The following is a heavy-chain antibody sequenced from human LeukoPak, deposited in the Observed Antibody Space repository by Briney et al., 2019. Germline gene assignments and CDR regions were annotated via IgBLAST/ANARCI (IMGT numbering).Heavy chain of an antibody. CDR1: GFTFSNYN. CDR2: ITSSSSYI. V-gene: IGHV3-21*01. CDR3: ARDPGIGDY. J-gene: IGHJ4*02. Sequence: GESLRLSCAASGFTFSNYNMNWVRQAPGKGLEWVSSITSSSSYIYYADSVKGRFTVSRDNAKNSLYLQMNSLRAEDTAVYYCARDPGIGDYWGQGTLVTVSS. D-gene: IGHD1-26*01.